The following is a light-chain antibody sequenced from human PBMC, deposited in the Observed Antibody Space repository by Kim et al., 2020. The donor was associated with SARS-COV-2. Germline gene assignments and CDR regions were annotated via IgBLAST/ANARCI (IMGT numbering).Light chain of an antibody. CDR2: RDN. J-gene: IGLJ1*01. Sequence: GQTASITCSGYHVRDNNVSWYQQNPGQSPVVLIYRDNQRPSGIPERFSGSTSGNTATLAISGTQAMDEADYYCQAWDSSTHNYVFGAGTKVTVL. V-gene: IGLV3-1*01. CDR1: HVRDNN. CDR3: QAWDSSTHNYV.